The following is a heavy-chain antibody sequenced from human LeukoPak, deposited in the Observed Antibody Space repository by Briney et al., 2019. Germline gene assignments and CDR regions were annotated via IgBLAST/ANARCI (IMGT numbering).Heavy chain of an antibody. V-gene: IGHV3-23*01. CDR2: ISGSGGST. CDR3: AKGGRDSSSWYSGHSPSDFDY. Sequence: PGGSLRLSCAASGFTFSSYVMSWVRQAPGKGLEWVSAISGSGGSTYYADSVKGRFTISRDNSKNTLYLQMNSLRAEDTAVYYCAKGGRDSSSWYSGHSPSDFDYWGQGTLVTVSS. D-gene: IGHD6-13*01. CDR1: GFTFSSYV. J-gene: IGHJ4*02.